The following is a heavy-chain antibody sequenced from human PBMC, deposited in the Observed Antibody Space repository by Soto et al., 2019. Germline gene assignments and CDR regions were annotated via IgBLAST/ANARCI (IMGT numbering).Heavy chain of an antibody. V-gene: IGHV1-18*03. CDR1: GYTFTSYS. CDR3: ARFSGGSYNTYYFYYGMDV. J-gene: IGHJ6*02. CDR2: ISAYNGNT. D-gene: IGHD2-15*01. Sequence: GASVKVSCKASGYTFTSYSISWVRQAPGQGLDWMGWISAYNGNTKYAQDLQGRVTMTTDTSTSTAYMELRSLRSDDMAMYYCARFSGGSYNTYYFYYGMDVWGQGTTVTVAS.